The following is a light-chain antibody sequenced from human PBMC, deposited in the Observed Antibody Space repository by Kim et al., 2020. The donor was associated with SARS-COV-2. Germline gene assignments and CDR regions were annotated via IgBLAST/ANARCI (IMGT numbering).Light chain of an antibody. CDR1: QGISNY. Sequence: DIQMTQSPSSLSASVGDRVTITCRASQGISNYLAWYQQKPGKVPKLLIYAASTLQSAVPSRFSGSGSGTDFTLTINSLQPEDVETFYCQKYNMAPFTFGPGTKVNI. CDR2: AAS. CDR3: QKYNMAPFT. J-gene: IGKJ3*01. V-gene: IGKV1-27*01.